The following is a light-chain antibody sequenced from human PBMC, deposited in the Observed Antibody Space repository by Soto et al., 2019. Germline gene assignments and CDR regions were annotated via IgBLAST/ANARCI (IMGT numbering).Light chain of an antibody. CDR1: HSFRSY. CDR3: QQLYSFPLT. J-gene: IGKJ4*01. V-gene: IGKV3-15*01. CDR2: DAS. Sequence: DIVMTHSPATLSVSQGYRATLSFRASHSFRSYLAWYQQKPCQSPRLLIFDASTRATGIPARFSGSGSGTEFTLTISSLQPEDFATYYCQQLYSFPLTFGGGTKVDI.